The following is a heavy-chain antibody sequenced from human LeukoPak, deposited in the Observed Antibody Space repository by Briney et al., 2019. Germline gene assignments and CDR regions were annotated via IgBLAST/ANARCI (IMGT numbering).Heavy chain of an antibody. V-gene: IGHV4-4*07. Sequence: PSETLSLTCTVSGGSITSYYWSWIRQPAGRGLGWIGRIYSSGSTNYNPSLLSRITMSVDTSKNHFSLKLTSVTAADTAVYYCARGYYDFWSGYSPPDYWGQGTLVTVSS. J-gene: IGHJ4*02. CDR1: GGSITSYY. CDR2: IYSSGST. D-gene: IGHD3-3*01. CDR3: ARGYYDFWSGYSPPDY.